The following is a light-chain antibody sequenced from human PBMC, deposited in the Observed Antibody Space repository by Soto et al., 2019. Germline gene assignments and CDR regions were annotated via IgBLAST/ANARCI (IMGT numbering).Light chain of an antibody. V-gene: IGLV1-40*01. CDR1: SSNIGAGFD. CDR2: GNN. J-gene: IGLJ1*01. Sequence: QSALTQPPSVSGAPGQRVTISCTGSSSNIGAGFDVHWYQQFPGTAPKLLSYGNNNRPSGVPHRFSASKSGTSASLAITGLQAEDEADYHCQSYDSSLSGYVFGPGTKLTVL. CDR3: QSYDSSLSGYV.